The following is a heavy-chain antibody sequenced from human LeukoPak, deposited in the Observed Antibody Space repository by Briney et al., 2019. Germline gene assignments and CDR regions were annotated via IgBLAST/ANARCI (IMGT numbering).Heavy chain of an antibody. J-gene: IGHJ4*02. CDR3: QKVEYSTSAPLFAY. CDR1: GGSISSYY. V-gene: IGHV4-59*01. CDR2: IYYSGGT. D-gene: IGHD6-6*01. Sequence: SETLSLTCTVSGGSISSYYWTWIRQPPGKGLEWIGYIYYSGGTNYNPSLKSRVTISVATSKNQFSLKLSSGNAADPAVYYCQKVEYSTSAPLFAYWGQGTLVTVSS.